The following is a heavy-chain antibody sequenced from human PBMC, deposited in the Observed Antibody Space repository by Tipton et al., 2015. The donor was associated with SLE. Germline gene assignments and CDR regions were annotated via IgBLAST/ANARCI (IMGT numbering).Heavy chain of an antibody. V-gene: IGHV4-59*08. CDR2: ISDGGGT. Sequence: TLSLTCTVSGGSVSSNYWSWIRQPPGKGLEWIGYISDGGGTNYNPSLKSRVTISVDPAKNQFSLKMTSVTAADTAVYYCARGMVTWRGAILGVDVWGQGTTVNVSS. J-gene: IGHJ6*02. CDR3: ARGMVTWRGAILGVDV. D-gene: IGHD2-21*02. CDR1: GGSVSSNY.